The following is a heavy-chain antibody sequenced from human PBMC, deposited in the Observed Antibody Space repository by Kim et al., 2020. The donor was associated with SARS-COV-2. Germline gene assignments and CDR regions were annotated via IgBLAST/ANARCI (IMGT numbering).Heavy chain of an antibody. Sequence: YAQKFQGRVTMTSDTSTSTVYMELSSLRSEDTAVYYCARDPGFGFYYFDYWGQGTLVTVSS. CDR3: ARDPGFGFYYFDY. J-gene: IGHJ4*02. V-gene: IGHV1-46*01. D-gene: IGHD3-10*01.